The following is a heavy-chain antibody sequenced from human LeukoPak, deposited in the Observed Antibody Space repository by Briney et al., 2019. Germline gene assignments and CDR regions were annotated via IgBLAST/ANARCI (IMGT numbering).Heavy chain of an antibody. V-gene: IGHV4-34*01. CDR2: INHSGST. Sequence: SETLSLTCAVYGGSFSGYYWSWIRQPPGKGLEWIGEINHSGSTNYNPSLKSRVTISVDTSKNQFSLKLSSVTAADTAVYYCARDGFSDYGDPLWVDAFDIWGQGTMVTVSS. CDR1: GGSFSGYY. J-gene: IGHJ3*02. CDR3: ARDGFSDYGDPLWVDAFDI. D-gene: IGHD4-17*01.